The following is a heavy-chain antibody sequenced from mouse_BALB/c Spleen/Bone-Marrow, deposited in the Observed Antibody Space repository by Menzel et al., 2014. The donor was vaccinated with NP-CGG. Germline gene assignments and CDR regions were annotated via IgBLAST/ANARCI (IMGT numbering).Heavy chain of an antibody. CDR1: GFNIKDTY. D-gene: IGHD2-3*01. Sequence: DVKLQESGAELVKPGASVRLSCTASGFNIKDTYMHWVKQRPDQGLEWIGRIDPANGNAKHDPKFQGKAAITADTSFNTTYLQLSSLTSEDTAVYYCAIYFYFDYWGQGTTLTVSS. CDR2: IDPANGNA. CDR3: AIYFYFDY. V-gene: IGHV14-3*02. J-gene: IGHJ2*01.